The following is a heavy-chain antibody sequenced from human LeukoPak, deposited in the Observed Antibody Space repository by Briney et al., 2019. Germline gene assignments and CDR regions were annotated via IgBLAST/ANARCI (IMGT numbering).Heavy chain of an antibody. V-gene: IGHV3-23*01. CDR3: ARNYYDSSAYYYFDY. CDR1: GFTLRSHA. D-gene: IGHD3-22*01. CDR2: ISGSGGST. J-gene: IGHJ4*02. Sequence: GWSLRLSCAASGFTLRSHAMSWVGQAAGKGVEWVSAISGSGGSTDYVDSVKGRFTISRDNSKNTLYLQMNSLRAEDTAVYYCARNYYDSSAYYYFDYWGQGTLVTVSS.